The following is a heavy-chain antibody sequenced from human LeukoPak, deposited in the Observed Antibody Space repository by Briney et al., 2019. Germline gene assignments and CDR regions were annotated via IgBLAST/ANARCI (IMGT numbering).Heavy chain of an antibody. D-gene: IGHD3-22*01. V-gene: IGHV1-69*05. J-gene: IGHJ4*02. CDR3: ARGELGDRSGFSFFDY. Sequence: SVKVSCKAPRGTFDSYGISWVRQAPGQGLEWMGGVMAIFGGVKYGQKFQGRATITTDASTSTAYMELRSLTSEDTGIYYCARGELGDRSGFSFFDYWGQGTLVTVSS. CDR1: RGTFDSYG. CDR2: VMAIFGGV.